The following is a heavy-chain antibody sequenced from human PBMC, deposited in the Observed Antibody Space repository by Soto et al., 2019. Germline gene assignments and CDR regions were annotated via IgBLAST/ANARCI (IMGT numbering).Heavy chain of an antibody. CDR2: VYYGGTA. Sequence: SETLSLTCSVSGASLSSGGYSWSWFRRPPGKALEWIAYVYYGGTASYNPSLKSRVTISVDSSKNQFSLTVKSVTAADTAAYLCARGNPQLRGVFDFWGQGTQVTVSS. J-gene: IGHJ4*02. CDR3: ARGNPQLRGVFDF. V-gene: IGHV4-30-2*01. D-gene: IGHD3-10*01. CDR1: GASLSSGGYS.